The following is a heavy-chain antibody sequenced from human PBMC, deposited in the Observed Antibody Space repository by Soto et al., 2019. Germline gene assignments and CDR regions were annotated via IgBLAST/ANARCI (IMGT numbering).Heavy chain of an antibody. CDR2: INHSGST. Sequence: QVQLQQWGAGLLKPSETLSLTCAVYGGSFSGYYWSWIRQPPGKGLEWIGEINHSGSTNYNPSLKRRVTISVDTSKNQFSLKLSAVTAADTAVYYCARGRIVVVPAAIGGYYYYGMDVWGQGTTVTVSS. D-gene: IGHD2-2*02. CDR3: ARGRIVVVPAAIGGYYYYGMDV. V-gene: IGHV4-34*01. J-gene: IGHJ6*02. CDR1: GGSFSGYY.